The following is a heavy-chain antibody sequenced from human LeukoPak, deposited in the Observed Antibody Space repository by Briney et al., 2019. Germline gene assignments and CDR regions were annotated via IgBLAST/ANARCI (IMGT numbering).Heavy chain of an antibody. Sequence: SETLSLTCTVSGGSISSYYWSWIRQSPGKGLEWIGYIHYSGNTNYNPSLKRRVTISVDKSKNKFSLTLSSVTAADTAVYYCARFGEQWLISYFDYWGQGTLVTVSS. V-gene: IGHV4-59*01. CDR3: ARFGEQWLISYFDY. D-gene: IGHD6-19*01. J-gene: IGHJ4*02. CDR1: GGSISSYY. CDR2: IHYSGNT.